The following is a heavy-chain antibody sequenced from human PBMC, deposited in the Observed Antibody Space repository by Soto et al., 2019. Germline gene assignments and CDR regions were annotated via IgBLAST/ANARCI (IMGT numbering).Heavy chain of an antibody. CDR1: GFTFSIYA. J-gene: IGHJ6*02. V-gene: IGHV3-23*01. Sequence: GVSLRLSCAASGFTFSIYAMSCVLQAPLKGLDWVSAISGSGGSTYYADSVKGRFTISRDNSKNTLYLQMNSLRAEDTAVYYCAKSIDFWSGYYTGMDVWGQGTTVTVSS. D-gene: IGHD3-3*01. CDR2: ISGSGGST. CDR3: AKSIDFWSGYYTGMDV.